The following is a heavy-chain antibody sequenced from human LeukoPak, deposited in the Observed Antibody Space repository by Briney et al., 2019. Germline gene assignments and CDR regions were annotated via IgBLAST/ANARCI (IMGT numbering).Heavy chain of an antibody. D-gene: IGHD7-27*01. CDR1: GFTFNNAW. CDR2: IKSNIDGGTT. Sequence: GGSLRLSCAASGFTFNNAWMNWVRQGPVKGLEWVGRIKSNIDGGTTENAAPVKGRFTISRDDSKNTLYLQMNSLKTEDTALYYCTTGNWGSTSWGQGTRVTVSS. V-gene: IGHV3-15*07. CDR3: TTGNWGSTS. J-gene: IGHJ5*02.